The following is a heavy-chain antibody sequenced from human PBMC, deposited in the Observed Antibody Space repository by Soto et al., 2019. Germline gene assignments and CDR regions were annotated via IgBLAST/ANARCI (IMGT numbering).Heavy chain of an antibody. J-gene: IGHJ5*02. CDR3: ASEAGVVGTNWFDP. Sequence: QLQLQESGPGLVKPSETLSLTCTGSGGSISSSSYYWGSIRQPPGKGPEWIGSIYYSGSTYHNPSLKSRVTISGDTSNNQFSLELSSVTAADTAVYYCASEAGVVGTNWFDPWGQGTLVTVSS. D-gene: IGHD3-22*01. CDR2: IYYSGST. CDR1: GGSISSSSYY. V-gene: IGHV4-39*01.